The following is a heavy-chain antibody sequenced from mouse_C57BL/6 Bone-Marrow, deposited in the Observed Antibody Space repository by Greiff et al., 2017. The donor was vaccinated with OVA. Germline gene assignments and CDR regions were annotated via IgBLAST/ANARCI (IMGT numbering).Heavy chain of an antibody. Sequence: EVQGVESGGGLVKPGGSLKLSCAASGFTFSSYAMSWVRQTPEKRLEWVATISDGGSYTYYPDNVKGRFTISRDNAKNKLYLQMSHLKSEDTAMYYCARDFITTVVARYYYAMDYWGQGTSVTVSS. J-gene: IGHJ4*01. V-gene: IGHV5-4*01. CDR1: GFTFSSYA. CDR3: ARDFITTVVARYYYAMDY. D-gene: IGHD1-1*01. CDR2: ISDGGSYT.